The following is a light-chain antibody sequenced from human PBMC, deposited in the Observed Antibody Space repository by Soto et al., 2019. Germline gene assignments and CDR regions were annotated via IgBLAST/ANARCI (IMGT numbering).Light chain of an antibody. CDR2: AAS. V-gene: IGKV1-17*01. Sequence: DIQMTQSPSSLSASVGDRVTIISRASQGIGNYVGWYQQKPGKAPKRLIYAASILESGVPPRFSGSGSVTEFTLTISTLQPEDFAVYYCLQHSSYPQSFGGGTTVEIK. J-gene: IGKJ4*01. CDR1: QGIGNY. CDR3: LQHSSYPQS.